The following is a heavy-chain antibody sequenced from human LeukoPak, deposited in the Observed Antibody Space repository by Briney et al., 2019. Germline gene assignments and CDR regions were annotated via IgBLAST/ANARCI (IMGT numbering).Heavy chain of an antibody. D-gene: IGHD5-12*01. CDR2: INNDGSST. J-gene: IGHJ4*02. Sequence: GGSLRLSCAASGFTFSSYWMHWVRQAPGKGLVWVSRINNDGSSTSYADSVKGRFTISRDNARNSLFLQMNSLRVEDTAVFYCARLRVGNSGCYYFDYWGQGTLVTVSS. V-gene: IGHV3-74*01. CDR3: ARLRVGNSGCYYFDY. CDR1: GFTFSSYW.